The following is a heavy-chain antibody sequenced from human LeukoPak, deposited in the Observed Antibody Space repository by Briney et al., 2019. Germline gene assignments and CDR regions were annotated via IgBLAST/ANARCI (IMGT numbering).Heavy chain of an antibody. Sequence: SVKVSCKASGGTFSSYAISWVRQAPGQGLKWMGGIIPIFGTANYAQKFQGRVTITTDESTSTAYMELSSLRSEDTAVYYCARGYGDLNWFDPWGQGTLVTVSS. CDR1: GGTFSSYA. V-gene: IGHV1-69*05. CDR2: IIPIFGTA. CDR3: ARGYGDLNWFDP. D-gene: IGHD4-17*01. J-gene: IGHJ5*02.